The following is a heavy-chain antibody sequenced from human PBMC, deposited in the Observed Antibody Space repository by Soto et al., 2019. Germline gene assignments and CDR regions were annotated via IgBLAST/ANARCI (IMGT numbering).Heavy chain of an antibody. Sequence: LRLSCVASGLNFGTYAIHWVRQAPGKGLQWVALIAYDGINTYYADSVKGRFTISRDNSKNTLHLQMNSLRPEDTGVYFCARVTPGNNLYYFSGLGVWGQGTSVTVSS. D-gene: IGHD6-13*01. CDR2: IAYDGINT. CDR3: ARVTPGNNLYYFSGLGV. J-gene: IGHJ6*02. CDR1: GLNFGTYA. V-gene: IGHV3-30-3*01.